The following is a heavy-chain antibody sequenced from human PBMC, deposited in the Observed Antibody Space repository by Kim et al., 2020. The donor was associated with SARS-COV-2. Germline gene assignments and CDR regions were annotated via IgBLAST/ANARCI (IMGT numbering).Heavy chain of an antibody. Sequence: SETLSLTCTVSGGSISNSSYYWGWIRQPPGKGLEWIATIYYSGSSYYNPSLKSRFTISVDTSQNQFSLKVKSVNAADTAVYYCARQGGPTQGQVWIDPWGQGTLVTVSS. V-gene: IGHV4-39*01. J-gene: IGHJ5*02. D-gene: IGHD3-16*01. CDR1: GGSISNSSYY. CDR3: ARQGGPTQGQVWIDP. CDR2: IYYSGSS.